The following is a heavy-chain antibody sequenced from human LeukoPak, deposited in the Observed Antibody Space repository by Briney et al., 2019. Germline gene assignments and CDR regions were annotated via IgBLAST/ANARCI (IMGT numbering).Heavy chain of an antibody. J-gene: IGHJ4*02. CDR2: IYTSGST. CDR3: ARGGGATRIDY. D-gene: IGHD5-12*01. Sequence: NPSQTLSLTCSVSGDSIRSGTYYWRWIRQPAGKGLEWIGRIYTSGSTSYNPSLKSRVTISVDTSKNQFSLKLTSVTAADTAVYYCARGGGATRIDYWGQGTLVTVSS. V-gene: IGHV4-61*02. CDR1: GDSIRSGTYY.